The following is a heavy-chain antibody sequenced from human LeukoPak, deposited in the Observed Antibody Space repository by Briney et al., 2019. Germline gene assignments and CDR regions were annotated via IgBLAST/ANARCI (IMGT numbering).Heavy chain of an antibody. CDR2: ISGSGGST. CDR3: ACGAGTGPGVSYYYYYYGMDV. Sequence: GGSLRLSCAASGFTFSSYAMSWVRQAPGKGLEWVSAISGSGGSTFYADSVKGRFTISRDNSKNTLYLQMNSLRAEDTAVYYCACGAGTGPGVSYYYYYYGMDVWGQGTTVTVSS. V-gene: IGHV3-23*01. D-gene: IGHD6-13*01. J-gene: IGHJ6*02. CDR1: GFTFSSYA.